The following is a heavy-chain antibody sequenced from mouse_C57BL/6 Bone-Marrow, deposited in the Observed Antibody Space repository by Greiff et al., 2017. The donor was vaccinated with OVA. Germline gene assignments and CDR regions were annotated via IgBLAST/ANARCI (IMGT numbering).Heavy chain of an antibody. CDR3: RNYDYAMDY. CDR2: IDPETGGT. V-gene: IGHV1-15*01. CDR1: GYTFTDYE. D-gene: IGHD2-1*01. Sequence: LVESGAELVRPGASVTLSCKASGYTFTDYEMHWVKQTPVHGLEWIGAIDPETGGTAYNQKFKGKAILTADKSSSTAYMELRSLTSEDSAVYYCRNYDYAMDYWGQGTSVTVSS. J-gene: IGHJ4*01.